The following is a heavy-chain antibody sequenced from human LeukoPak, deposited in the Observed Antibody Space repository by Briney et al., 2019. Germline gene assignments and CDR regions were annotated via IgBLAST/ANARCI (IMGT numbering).Heavy chain of an antibody. J-gene: IGHJ4*02. CDR3: AREERYYFHY. CDR1: GFIFSNNY. Sequence: PGGSLRLSCAASGFIFSNNYMNWVRQAPGEGLEWVSVIYTGGDTYYSDSVKGRFTISRDTSKNTLYLQMNSLRAEDTAVYYCAREERYYFHYWGQGTLVTVSS. D-gene: IGHD1-1*01. CDR2: IYTGGDT. V-gene: IGHV3-53*01.